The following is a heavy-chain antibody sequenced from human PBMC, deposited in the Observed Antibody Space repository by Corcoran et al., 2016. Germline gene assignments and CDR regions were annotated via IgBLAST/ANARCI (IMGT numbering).Heavy chain of an antibody. CDR2: IFATGTTI. Sequence: EVQLMESGGGLVQPGGSLRLSCEASGFTFSSYSMNWVRQAPGKGLEWVSYIFATGTTIYYADAVKGRFTISRANAKNSLYLQMTSLRAEDTAIYYCAREGRGSHDYWGQGTLVTVSP. CDR3: AREGRGSHDY. CDR1: GFTFSSYS. J-gene: IGHJ4*02. D-gene: IGHD5-12*01. V-gene: IGHV3-48*01.